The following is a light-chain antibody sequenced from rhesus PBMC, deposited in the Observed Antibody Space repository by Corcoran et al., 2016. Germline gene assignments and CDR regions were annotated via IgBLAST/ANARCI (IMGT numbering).Light chain of an antibody. CDR3: QQYNSAPMYS. J-gene: IGKJ2*01. CDR2: KAS. CDR1: QSISSG. V-gene: IGKV1-21*01. Sequence: DIQMTQSPSSLSASVGDTVTITCRASQSISSGLAWYPLKPGKAPKLLIYKASSLQSGVPSRFSGCGSGTDFTLSISSLQPEDFATYYCQQYNSAPMYSFGQGTKVEIK.